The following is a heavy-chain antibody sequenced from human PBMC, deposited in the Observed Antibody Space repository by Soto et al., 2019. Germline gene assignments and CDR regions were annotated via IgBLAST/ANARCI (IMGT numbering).Heavy chain of an antibody. CDR3: ARERIVATTTGSYYYGMDV. CDR2: IIPILGIA. CDR1: GGTFSSYT. Sequence: QVQLVQSGAEVKKPGSSVKVSCKASGGTFSSYTISWVRQAPGQGLEWMGRIIPILGIANYAQKFQGRVTITADKSTSTAYMELSSLRSEDTAVYYCARERIVATTTGSYYYGMDVWGQGTTVTVSS. V-gene: IGHV1-69*08. D-gene: IGHD5-12*01. J-gene: IGHJ6*02.